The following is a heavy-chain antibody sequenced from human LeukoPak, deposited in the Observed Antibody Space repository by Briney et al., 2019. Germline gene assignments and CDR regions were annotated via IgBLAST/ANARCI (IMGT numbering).Heavy chain of an antibody. CDR2: ISGSRGST. CDR3: AKDLDYGGFVDY. D-gene: IGHD4-23*01. Sequence: GGSLRLSCAASGFTFSSYGMSWVRQAPGKGLEGVSAISGSRGSTYYADSVKGRFTISRENSKNTLYLQMNSLRAEDTAVYYCAKDLDYGGFVDYWGQGTLVTVSS. J-gene: IGHJ4*02. CDR1: GFTFSSYG. V-gene: IGHV3-23*01.